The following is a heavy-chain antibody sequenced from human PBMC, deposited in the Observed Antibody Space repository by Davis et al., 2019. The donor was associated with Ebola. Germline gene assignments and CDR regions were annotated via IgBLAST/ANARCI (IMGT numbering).Heavy chain of an antibody. CDR1: GGTFSSYA. Sequence: AASVKVSCKASGGTFSSYAISWVRQAPGQGLEWMGGIIPIFGTSNYAQKFQGRVTITADESTSTAYMELSSLRSEDTAVYYCAAGIISNYYYYGMDVWGQGTTVTVSS. J-gene: IGHJ6*02. CDR2: IIPIFGTS. CDR3: AAGIISNYYYYGMDV. V-gene: IGHV1-69*13. D-gene: IGHD3-16*01.